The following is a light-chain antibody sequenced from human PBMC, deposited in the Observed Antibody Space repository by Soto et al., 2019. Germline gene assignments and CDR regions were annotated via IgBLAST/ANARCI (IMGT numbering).Light chain of an antibody. CDR3: AAWDDILNGYV. CDR1: SSNIESNT. CDR2: SNY. Sequence: QSVLTQAPSASGTPGQSITISCSGSSSNIESNTVTWYQQLPGTAPKLVIYSNYDRPSGVPDRFSGSTSGTSASLVIRGLQSEDEADYYCAAWDDILNGYVFGGGTKVTVL. J-gene: IGLJ1*01. V-gene: IGLV1-44*01.